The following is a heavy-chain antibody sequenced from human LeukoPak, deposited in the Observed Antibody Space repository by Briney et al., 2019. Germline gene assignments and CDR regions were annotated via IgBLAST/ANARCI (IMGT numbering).Heavy chain of an antibody. CDR1: GGSISSYY. CDR2: VYVSGST. J-gene: IGHJ6*02. CDR3: ARALYCSGGACYMDYYYYGMDV. Sequence: SESLSLTCTVAGGSISSYYWSWIRQPAGKALEWIGYVYVSGSTNYNPSLKGRVTISVATSKNQFSLKLSSVTAADTAVYFCARALYCSGGACYMDYYYYGMDVWGQGTTVTVSS. V-gene: IGHV4-59*01. D-gene: IGHD2-15*01.